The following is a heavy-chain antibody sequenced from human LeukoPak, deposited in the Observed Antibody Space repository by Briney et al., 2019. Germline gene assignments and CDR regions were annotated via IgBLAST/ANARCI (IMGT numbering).Heavy chain of an antibody. D-gene: IGHD6-19*01. Sequence: ASVKVSCKASGYTFTGYYMHWVRQAPGQALEWMGWIDPNSGGTNYAQKFQGRVTMTRDTSISTAYMELSRLRSDDTAVYYCAREPGIAVAFDIWGQGTMVTVSS. CDR1: GYTFTGYY. CDR3: AREPGIAVAFDI. V-gene: IGHV1-2*02. CDR2: IDPNSGGT. J-gene: IGHJ3*02.